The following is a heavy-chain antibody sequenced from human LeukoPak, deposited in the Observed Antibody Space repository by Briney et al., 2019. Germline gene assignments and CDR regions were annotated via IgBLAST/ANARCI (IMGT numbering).Heavy chain of an antibody. CDR3: ARTKPYYYYYMDV. V-gene: IGHV4-38-2*02. CDR1: GYSISSGYY. Sequence: SETLSLTCTVSGYSISSGYYWGWIRQPPGKGLEWIAIIYHSGITYYNPSLKSRVTISVDTSKNQFSLKLSSVTAADTAVYYCARTKPYYYYYMDVWGKGTTVTVSS. CDR2: IYHSGIT. J-gene: IGHJ6*03.